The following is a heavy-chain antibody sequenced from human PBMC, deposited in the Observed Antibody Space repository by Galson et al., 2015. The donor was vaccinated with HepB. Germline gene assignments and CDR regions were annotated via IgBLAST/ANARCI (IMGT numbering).Heavy chain of an antibody. V-gene: IGHV6-1*01. CDR2: TYYRSKWYN. CDR3: TRGDLETNY. Sequence: CAISGDSVSSNSAAWNWIRQSPSRCLEWLGRTYYRSKWYNNYAVSVRSRITINPDTSKNQFSLQLNSVTPEDTAVYYCTRGDLETNYWGQGTLVTVSS. D-gene: IGHD1-1*01. CDR1: GDSVSSNSAA. J-gene: IGHJ4*02.